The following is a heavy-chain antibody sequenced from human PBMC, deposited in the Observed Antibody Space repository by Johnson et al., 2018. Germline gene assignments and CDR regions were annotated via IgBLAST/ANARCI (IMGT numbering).Heavy chain of an antibody. CDR2: IDSSGSYT. V-gene: IGHV3-21*01. Sequence: VQLVESGGGVVQPGRSLRLSCAASGFTFSSYSMNWVRQAPGKGLEWVSSIDSSGSYTYYAVSLKGRFTISRDNAKNSLYLQMNSLRAEDTAVYYCAKDEVHCSGGSCLDAFDIWGQGTMVTVSS. CDR1: GFTFSSYS. J-gene: IGHJ3*02. D-gene: IGHD2-15*01. CDR3: AKDEVHCSGGSCLDAFDI.